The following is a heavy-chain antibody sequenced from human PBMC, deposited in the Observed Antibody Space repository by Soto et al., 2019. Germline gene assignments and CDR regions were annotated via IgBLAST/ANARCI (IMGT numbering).Heavy chain of an antibody. J-gene: IGHJ2*01. CDR2: IYHSGST. D-gene: IGHD3-22*01. V-gene: IGHV4-4*02. Sequence: QVQLQESGPGLVKPSGTLSLTCAVSGGSISSSNWWSWVRQPPGKGLEWIGEIYHSGSTNYNPSLKSRVPISVDKSKNQFSLKLRSVTAADTAVYYCARVTMIVVVSYWYFDLWGRGTLVTVSS. CDR3: ARVTMIVVVSYWYFDL. CDR1: GGSISSSNW.